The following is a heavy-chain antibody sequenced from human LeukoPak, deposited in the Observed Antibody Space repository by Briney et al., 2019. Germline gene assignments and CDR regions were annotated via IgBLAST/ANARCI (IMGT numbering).Heavy chain of an antibody. Sequence: PSETLSLTCTVSGYSISSGSYWGCIRQHPGKGLEWVGSIYHSESADYHPSLKSRVTISVDTSRNQFSLKLSSVTAADTAVYYCAVNLYSSGWYSDYWGQGTLVTVSS. CDR1: GYSISSGSY. CDR3: AVNLYSSGWYSDY. J-gene: IGHJ4*02. V-gene: IGHV4-38-2*02. CDR2: IYHSESA. D-gene: IGHD6-19*01.